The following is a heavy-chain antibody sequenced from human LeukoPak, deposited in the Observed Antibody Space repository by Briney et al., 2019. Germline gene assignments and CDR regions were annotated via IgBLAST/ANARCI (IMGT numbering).Heavy chain of an antibody. V-gene: IGHV4-39*01. D-gene: IGHD6-13*01. Sequence: SEPLSLTCIVSGDSISSSSYYWGWIRQPPGKGLEWIGNVYYSGSTYYNPSLKSRVTMSVDTSKNQFSLKLSSVTAADTAVYYCARVPGYGSSWARGYFDYWGQGTLVTVSS. CDR2: VYYSGST. J-gene: IGHJ4*02. CDR3: ARVPGYGSSWARGYFDY. CDR1: GDSISSSSYY.